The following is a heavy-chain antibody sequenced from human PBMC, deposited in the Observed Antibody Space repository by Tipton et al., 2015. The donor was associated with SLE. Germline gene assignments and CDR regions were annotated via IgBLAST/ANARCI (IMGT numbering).Heavy chain of an antibody. D-gene: IGHD2-21*01. CDR3: ARLRVISYYFDY. CDR1: GGSISSSSYY. V-gene: IGHV4-39*07. Sequence: TLSLTCTVSGGSISSSSYYWGWIRQPPGKGLEGIGSIYYSGNTYYNPSLKSRVTISVETSKNHFSLKLRSAPAADTAVYYCARLRVISYYFDYWGQGTPVTVSS. J-gene: IGHJ4*02. CDR2: IYYSGNT.